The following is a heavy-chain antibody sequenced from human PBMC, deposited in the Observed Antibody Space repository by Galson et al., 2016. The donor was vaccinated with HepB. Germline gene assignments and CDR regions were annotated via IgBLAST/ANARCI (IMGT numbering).Heavy chain of an antibody. J-gene: IGHJ4*02. CDR2: ISSYITYT. V-gene: IGHV3-11*06. Sequence: RLSCAASXXTFSNHXXSWIRXAPGKGLEXXXYISSYITYTNYADSVRGRFTISRDNAKNSLYLQMNSLRPEDTAVYYCATVRGEGYSHGYGDDWGQGTXVTXXS. CDR3: ATVRGEGYSHGYGDD. D-gene: IGHD5-18*01. CDR1: XXTFSNHX.